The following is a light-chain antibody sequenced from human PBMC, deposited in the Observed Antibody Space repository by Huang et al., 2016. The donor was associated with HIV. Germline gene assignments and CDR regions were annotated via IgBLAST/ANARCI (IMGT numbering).Light chain of an antibody. CDR3: QQLKTYPIT. CDR1: QGIGRY. Sequence: IQLTQSPSSLSASVGDRVTITCRASQGIGRYLVWYQQKPGKAPKLPSRFSGSGSGTDFTLTIGSLQPEDFATYYCQQLKTYPITFGPGTQVDIK. V-gene: IGKV1-9*01. J-gene: IGKJ3*01.